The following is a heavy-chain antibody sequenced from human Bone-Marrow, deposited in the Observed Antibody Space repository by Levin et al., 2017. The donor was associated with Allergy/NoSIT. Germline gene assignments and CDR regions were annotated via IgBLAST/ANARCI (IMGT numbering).Heavy chain of an antibody. CDR2: ISYDGSNK. J-gene: IGHJ4*02. V-gene: IGHV3-30*18. D-gene: IGHD2-21*01. CDR1: GFTFSSYG. Sequence: GESLKISCAASGFTFSSYGMHWVRQAPGKGLEWVAVISYDGSNKYYADSVKGRFTISRDNSKNTLYLQMNSLRAEDTAVYYCAKEGAGRDRVDYWGQGTLVTVSS. CDR3: AKEGAGRDRVDY.